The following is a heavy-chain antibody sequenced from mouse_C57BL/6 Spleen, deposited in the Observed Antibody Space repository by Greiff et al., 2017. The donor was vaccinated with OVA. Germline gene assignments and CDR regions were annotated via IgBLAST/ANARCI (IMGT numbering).Heavy chain of an antibody. CDR3: AREGYYCGSSYDAMDY. J-gene: IGHJ4*01. CDR1: GYTFTDHT. CDR2: IYPRDGST. D-gene: IGHD1-1*01. V-gene: IGHV1-78*01. Sequence: QVQLQQSDAELVKPGASVKISCKVSGYTFTDHTIHWMKQRPEQGLEWIGYIYPRDGSTKYNEKFKGKATLTADKSSSTAYMQLNSLTSEDSAVYFCAREGYYCGSSYDAMDYWGQGTSVTVSS.